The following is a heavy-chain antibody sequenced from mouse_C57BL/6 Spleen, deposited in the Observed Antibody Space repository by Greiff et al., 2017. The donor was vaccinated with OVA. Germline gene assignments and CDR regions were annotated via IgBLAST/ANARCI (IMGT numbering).Heavy chain of an antibody. CDR1: GFTFSDYG. D-gene: IGHD2-5*01. Sequence: EVHLVESGGGLVKPGGSLKLSCAASGFTFSDYGMHWVRQAPEKGLEWVAYISSGSSTIYYADTVKGRFTISRDNAKNTLFLQMTSLRSEDTAMYYCARGSNYVGYFDVWGTGTTVTVSS. CDR3: ARGSNYVGYFDV. J-gene: IGHJ1*03. V-gene: IGHV5-17*01. CDR2: ISSGSSTI.